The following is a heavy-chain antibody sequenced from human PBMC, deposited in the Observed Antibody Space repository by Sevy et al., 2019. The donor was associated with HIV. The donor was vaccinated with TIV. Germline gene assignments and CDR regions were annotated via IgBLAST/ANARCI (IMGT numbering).Heavy chain of an antibody. J-gene: IGHJ3*02. D-gene: IGHD6-19*01. CDR2: ISYDGSNK. Sequence: GESLKISCAASGFTFSSYAMHWVRQAPGKGLEWVAVISYDGSNKYYADSVKGRFTISRDNSKNTLYLQMNSLRAEDTAVYYCARDPRAQGQWLATSGAFDIWGQGTMVTVSS. V-gene: IGHV3-30-3*01. CDR3: ARDPRAQGQWLATSGAFDI. CDR1: GFTFSSYA.